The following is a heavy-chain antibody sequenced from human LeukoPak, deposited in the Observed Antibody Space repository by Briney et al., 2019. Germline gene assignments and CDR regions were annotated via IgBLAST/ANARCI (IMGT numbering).Heavy chain of an antibody. Sequence: GGSLRLSCAASGFTFSNYAMSWVRQAPGKGLEWVAVISYDGSNKYYADSVKGRFTISRDNSKNTLYLQMNSLRAEDTAVYYCAKDQRFHYYDSGSYYPYYFDYWGQGTLVTVSS. CDR3: AKDQRFHYYDSGSYYPYYFDY. J-gene: IGHJ4*02. V-gene: IGHV3-30*18. CDR1: GFTFSNYA. D-gene: IGHD3-10*01. CDR2: ISYDGSNK.